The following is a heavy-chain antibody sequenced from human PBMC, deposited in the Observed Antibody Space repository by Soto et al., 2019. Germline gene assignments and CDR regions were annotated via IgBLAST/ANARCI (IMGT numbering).Heavy chain of an antibody. D-gene: IGHD3-22*01. Sequence: QVQLVESGGGVVQPGRSLRLSCAASGFTFSSYAMHWVRQAPGKGLEWVAVISYDGSNKYYADSVKGRFTISRDNSKNTLYLQMNSLRAEDTAVYYCASPANYYDSSGYVDYWGQGTLFTVSS. V-gene: IGHV3-30-3*01. CDR2: ISYDGSNK. CDR3: ASPANYYDSSGYVDY. J-gene: IGHJ4*02. CDR1: GFTFSSYA.